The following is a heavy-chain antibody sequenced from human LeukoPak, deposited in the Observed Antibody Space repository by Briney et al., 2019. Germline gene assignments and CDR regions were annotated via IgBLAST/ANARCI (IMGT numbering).Heavy chain of an antibody. CDR3: ARGERFAYFQR. V-gene: IGHV1-69*06. D-gene: IGHD3-10*01. J-gene: IGHJ1*01. CDR1: GGTFSSYA. CDR2: IIPIFGTA. Sequence: SVKVSCKASGGTFSSYAISWVRQAPGQGLEWMGGIIPIFGTANYAQKFQGRVAITADKSTSTAYMELSSLRSEDTAVYYCARGERFAYFQRWGQGTLVTVSS.